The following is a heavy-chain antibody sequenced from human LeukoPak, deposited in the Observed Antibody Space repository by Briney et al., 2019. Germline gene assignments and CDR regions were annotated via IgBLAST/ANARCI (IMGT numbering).Heavy chain of an antibody. CDR3: ARDTWEHFFDY. Sequence: SETLSLTCTVSGGSISSYYWSWIRQPPGKGLEWIWYIYYSGSTNYNPSLKSRVTMSVDTSKNQFSLKLSSVTAADTAVYYCARDTWEHFFDYWGQGTLVTVSS. CDR2: IYYSGST. V-gene: IGHV4-59*01. D-gene: IGHD1-26*01. J-gene: IGHJ4*02. CDR1: GGSISSYY.